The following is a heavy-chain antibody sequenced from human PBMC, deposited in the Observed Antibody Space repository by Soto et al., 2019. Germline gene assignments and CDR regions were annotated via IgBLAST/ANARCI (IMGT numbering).Heavy chain of an antibody. CDR2: ISAYNGNT. V-gene: IGHV1-18*01. D-gene: IGHD3-10*01. J-gene: IGHJ6*02. CDR1: GYTFTSYG. CDR3: ARTMVRGAYYYYGMDV. Sequence: ASVKVSCKASGYTFTSYGISWARQAPGQGLEWMGWISAYNGNTNYAQKLQGRVTMTTDTSTSTAYMALRSLRSDDTAVYHCARTMVRGAYYYYGMDVWGQGTTVTVSS.